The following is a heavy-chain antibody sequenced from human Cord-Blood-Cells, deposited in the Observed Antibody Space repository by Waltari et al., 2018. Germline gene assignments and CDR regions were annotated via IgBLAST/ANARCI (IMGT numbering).Heavy chain of an antibody. CDR1: GYTLPGYY. V-gene: IGHV1-2*02. D-gene: IGHD6-13*01. Sequence: QVQLVQSGAEVKKPGASVKVSCKASGYTLPGYYMTWVRTAPGQGLEWMGWINPNSGGTNYAQKFQGRVTMTRDTSISTAYMELGRLRSDDTAVYYCARGDGSIAAAGTDYWGQGTLVTVSS. CDR3: ARGDGSIAAAGTDY. J-gene: IGHJ4*02. CDR2: INPNSGGT.